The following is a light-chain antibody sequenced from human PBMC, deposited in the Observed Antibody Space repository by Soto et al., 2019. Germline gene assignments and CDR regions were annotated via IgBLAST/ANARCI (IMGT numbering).Light chain of an antibody. Sequence: QSVLTQPPSVSGAPGQRVTIACTGSSSNIGAGYDVHWYQQLPGTAPKLLIYGNSNRPSGVPDRFSCSKSGTSASLAITGLQDEDEADYYCQSYDSSLSGSVFGGGTQLTVL. CDR1: SSNIGAGYD. V-gene: IGLV1-40*01. CDR3: QSYDSSLSGSV. CDR2: GNS. J-gene: IGLJ2*01.